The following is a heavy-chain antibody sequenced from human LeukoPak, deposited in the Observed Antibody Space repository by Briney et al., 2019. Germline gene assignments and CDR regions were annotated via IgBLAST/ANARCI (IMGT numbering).Heavy chain of an antibody. V-gene: IGHV4-38-2*01. Sequence: SETLSLTXAVSGYSISSGYYWGWIRQPPGKGLEWIGSIYHSGSTYYNPSLKSRVTISVDTSKNQFSLKLSSVTAADTAVYYCARNWNALSYYYYYMDVWGKGTTVTVSS. CDR2: IYHSGST. J-gene: IGHJ6*03. CDR1: GYSISSGYY. CDR3: ARNWNALSYYYYYMDV. D-gene: IGHD1-1*01.